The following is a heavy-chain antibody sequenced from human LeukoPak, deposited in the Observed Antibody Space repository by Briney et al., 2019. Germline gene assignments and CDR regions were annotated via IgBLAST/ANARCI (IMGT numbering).Heavy chain of an antibody. J-gene: IGHJ4*02. CDR2: ISSSSSYI. Sequence: GGSLRLSCAASGFTFSSYSMNWVRQAPGKGLEWVSSISSSSSYIYYADSVKGRFTISRDNAENSLYLQMNSLRAEDTAVYYCASYDSRRTSGYWGQGTLVTVSS. CDR1: GFTFSSYS. V-gene: IGHV3-21*01. D-gene: IGHD3-22*01. CDR3: ASYDSRRTSGY.